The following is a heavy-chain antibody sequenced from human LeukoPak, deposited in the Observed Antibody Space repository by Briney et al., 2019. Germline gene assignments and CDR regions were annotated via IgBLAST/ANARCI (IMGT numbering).Heavy chain of an antibody. CDR2: ISGHNGNT. CDR3: ARADIRAIASSGWYGFDY. CDR1: GYTFTSYG. J-gene: IGHJ4*02. V-gene: IGHV1-18*01. D-gene: IGHD6-19*01. Sequence: ASVKVSCKASGYTFTSYGISWVRQAPGQGLEWMGWISGHNGNTNYAQKFQGRVTMTTDTSTSTAYMELRSLRSDDTAVYYCARADIRAIASSGWYGFDYWGQGTLVTVSS.